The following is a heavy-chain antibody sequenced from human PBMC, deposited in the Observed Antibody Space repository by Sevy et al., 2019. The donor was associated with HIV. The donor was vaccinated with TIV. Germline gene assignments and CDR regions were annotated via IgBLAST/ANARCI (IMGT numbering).Heavy chain of an antibody. Sequence: GGSLRLSCAASGFTFSTYDIHWVRQAPGKGLEWVAIISYDGNYREYADSVRGRFSMSRDNSKITVYLQMNGLSIEDTAVYYCAKNRPPGGSYFSRHAMDVWGRGTTVTVSS. CDR1: GFTFSTYD. CDR2: ISYDGNYR. V-gene: IGHV3-30*18. J-gene: IGHJ6*02. D-gene: IGHD3-16*01. CDR3: AKNRPPGGSYFSRHAMDV.